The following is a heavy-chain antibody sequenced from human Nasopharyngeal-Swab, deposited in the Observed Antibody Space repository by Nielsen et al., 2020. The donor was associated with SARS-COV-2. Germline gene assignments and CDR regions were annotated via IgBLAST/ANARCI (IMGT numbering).Heavy chain of an antibody. Sequence: VRQMPGKGREWMGRIDPIDSHTNYRPSFEGHVTMSVDKYSSTAYLQWSSLKASDTAIYYCARQGTFMDVWGTGTTVTVSS. J-gene: IGHJ6*03. V-gene: IGHV5-10-1*01. D-gene: IGHD2/OR15-2a*01. CDR3: ARQGTFMDV. CDR2: IDPIDSHT.